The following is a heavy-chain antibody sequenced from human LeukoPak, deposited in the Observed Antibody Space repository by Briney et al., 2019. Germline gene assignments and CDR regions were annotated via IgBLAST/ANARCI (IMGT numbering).Heavy chain of an antibody. Sequence: TLSLTCTVSGGSISSYYWSWIRQPPGKALEWLALIYWNDDKRYSPSLKSRLTITKDTSKNQVVLTMTNMDPVDTATYYCAHRPYSPIAGWFDPWGQGTLVTVSS. J-gene: IGHJ5*02. CDR2: IYWNDDK. CDR3: AHRPYSPIAGWFDP. D-gene: IGHD1-26*01. V-gene: IGHV2-5*01. CDR1: GGSISSYYW.